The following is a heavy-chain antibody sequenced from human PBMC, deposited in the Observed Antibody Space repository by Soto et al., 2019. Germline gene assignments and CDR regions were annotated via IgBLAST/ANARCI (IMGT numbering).Heavy chain of an antibody. J-gene: IGHJ4*02. Sequence: SETLSLTCTVSGGSISSYYWSWIRQPPGKGLEWIGYIYYSGSTNYNPSLKSRVTISVDTSKNQFSLKLSSVTAADTAVYYCARLMVGCSGGSCYEKDYWGQGTLVTVSS. V-gene: IGHV4-59*08. CDR2: IYYSGST. CDR1: GGSISSYY. CDR3: ARLMVGCSGGSCYEKDY. D-gene: IGHD2-15*01.